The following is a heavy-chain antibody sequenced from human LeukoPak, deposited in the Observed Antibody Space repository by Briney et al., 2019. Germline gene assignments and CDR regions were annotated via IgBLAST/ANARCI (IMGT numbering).Heavy chain of an antibody. V-gene: IGHV3-21*01. D-gene: IGHD1-26*01. Sequence: GGSLRLSCAASGFTFSSYSMNWVRQAPGKGLEWVSSISSSSSYIYYADSVKGRFTISRDNAKNSLYLQMNSLRAEDTAVYYCASSIVGAPPGDYWGQGTLVTVSS. CDR1: GFTFSSYS. J-gene: IGHJ4*02. CDR3: ASSIVGAPPGDY. CDR2: ISSSSSYI.